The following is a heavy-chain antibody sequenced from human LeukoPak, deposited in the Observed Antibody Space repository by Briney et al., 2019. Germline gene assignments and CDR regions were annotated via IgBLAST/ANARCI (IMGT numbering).Heavy chain of an antibody. D-gene: IGHD6-6*01. CDR3: ARGGGPYSSSSIDY. J-gene: IGHJ4*02. CDR1: GGSINSYY. CDR2: IYYSGST. Sequence: SETLSLTCTVSGGSINSYYWSWIRQPPGKGLEWIGYIYYSGSTNYNPSLKSRVTISVDTSKNQFSLKLSSVTAADTAVYYCARGGGPYSSSSIDYWGQGTLVTVSS. V-gene: IGHV4-59*01.